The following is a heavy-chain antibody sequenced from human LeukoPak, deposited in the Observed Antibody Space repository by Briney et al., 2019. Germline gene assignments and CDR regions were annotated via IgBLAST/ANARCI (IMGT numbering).Heavy chain of an antibody. CDR1: GFTFSSYS. CDR2: ISSSSSYI. D-gene: IGHD2-2*03. V-gene: IGHV3-21*01. Sequence: GGSLRLSCAASGFTFSSYSMNWVRQAPGKGLEWVSPISSSSSYIYYADSVKGRFTISRDNAKNSLYLEMNSLRAEYTAVYYCARLDIVVVPAGITRDYWGQGTLVTVSS. J-gene: IGHJ4*02. CDR3: ARLDIVVVPAGITRDY.